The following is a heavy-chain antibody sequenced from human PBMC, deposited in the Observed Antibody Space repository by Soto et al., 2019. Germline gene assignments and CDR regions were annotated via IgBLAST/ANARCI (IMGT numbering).Heavy chain of an antibody. CDR2: IYYSGST. CDR1: GGSISSYY. CDR3: ARDLKYYGSGSTDDYGMDV. Sequence: SETLSLTCTVSGGSISSYYWSWIRQPPGKGLEWIGYIYYSGSTNYNPSLKSRVTISVDTSKNQFSLKLSSVTAADTAVYYCARDLKYYGSGSTDDYGMDVWGQGTTVTVSS. D-gene: IGHD3-10*01. J-gene: IGHJ6*02. V-gene: IGHV4-59*01.